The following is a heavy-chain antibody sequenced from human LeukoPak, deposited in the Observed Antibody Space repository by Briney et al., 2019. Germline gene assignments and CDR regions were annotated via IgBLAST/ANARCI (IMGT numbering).Heavy chain of an antibody. Sequence: SETLSLTCAVYGGSFSGYYWSWIRQPPGKGLEWIGEINHSGSTNYNPSLKSRVTISVDTSKNQLSLKLSSVTAADTAVYYCARVRFSGCSSTSCYRGHHYYYYMDVWGKGTTVTVSS. V-gene: IGHV4-34*01. CDR2: INHSGST. J-gene: IGHJ6*03. D-gene: IGHD2-2*01. CDR1: GGSFSGYY. CDR3: ARVRFSGCSSTSCYRGHHYYYYMDV.